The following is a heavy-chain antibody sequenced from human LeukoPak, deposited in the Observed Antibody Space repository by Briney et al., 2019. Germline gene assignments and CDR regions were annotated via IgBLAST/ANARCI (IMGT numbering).Heavy chain of an antibody. CDR3: AKVGSWYSGYYYYYMDV. D-gene: IGHD6-13*01. V-gene: IGHV3-23*01. Sequence: GGSLRLSCAASGFTFTSYAMSWVRQAPGKGLEWVSGISGTGGSTYSADSVKGRFTISRDNSKNTLYLYMNSLRAEDTAVYYCAKVGSWYSGYYYYYMDVWGKGTTVTISS. CDR2: ISGTGGST. CDR1: GFTFTSYA. J-gene: IGHJ6*03.